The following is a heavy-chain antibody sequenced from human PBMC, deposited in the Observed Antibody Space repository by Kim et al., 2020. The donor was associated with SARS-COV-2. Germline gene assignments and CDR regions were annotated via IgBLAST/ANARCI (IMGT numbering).Heavy chain of an antibody. CDR1: GGSFSGYY. Sequence: SETLSLTCAVYGGSFSGYYWSWIRQPPGKGLEWIGEINHSGSTNYNPSLKSRVTISVDTSKNQFSLKLSSVTAADTAVYYCARGLGDITMIVVGYYFDYWGQGTLVTVSS. CDR2: INHSGST. D-gene: IGHD3-22*01. CDR3: ARGLGDITMIVVGYYFDY. J-gene: IGHJ4*02. V-gene: IGHV4-34*01.